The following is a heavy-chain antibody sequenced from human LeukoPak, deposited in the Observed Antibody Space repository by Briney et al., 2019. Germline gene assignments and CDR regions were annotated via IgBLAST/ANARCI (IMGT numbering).Heavy chain of an antibody. Sequence: PGGSLRLSCAASGFIFSSYEMNWVRQASGKGLEWISFIDSSGTTVFYADSVKGRFTISRDNAKNSLYLEMNSLRAEDTAVYYCARDSPTSTRYNWFDPWGQRTLVTVSS. J-gene: IGHJ5*02. CDR2: IDSSGTTV. CDR3: ARDSPTSTRYNWFDP. CDR1: GFIFSSYE. V-gene: IGHV3-48*03. D-gene: IGHD5/OR15-5a*01.